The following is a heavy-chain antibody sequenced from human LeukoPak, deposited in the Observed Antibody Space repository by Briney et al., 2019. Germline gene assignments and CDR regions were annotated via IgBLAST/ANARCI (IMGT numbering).Heavy chain of an antibody. V-gene: IGHV1-8*01. J-gene: IGHJ4*02. D-gene: IGHD3-22*01. CDR1: GYNFNSHD. CDR2: MNPNSGNA. CDR3: AKSSGDYFFDY. Sequence: ASVKVSCKASGYNFNSHDINWVRQATGQGLEWLGRMNPNSGNAAYAQKLQGRVTMTWDSSTNTAYLEVIALRSDDTAVYYCAKSSGDYFFDYWGQGTLVTVSS.